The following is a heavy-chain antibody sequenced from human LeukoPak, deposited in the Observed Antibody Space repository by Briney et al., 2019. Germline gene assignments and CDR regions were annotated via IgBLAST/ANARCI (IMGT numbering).Heavy chain of an antibody. Sequence: GGSLRLSCAASGFTFSSYAMSWVRQSPGKGLEWVSGILDSGYSTYYANSVKGRFTISRDNSNNTLYLQMNSLRAEDTAVYYCAKLGGHPLHNYYVGVWGKGTTVAVSS. CDR1: GFTFSSYA. CDR2: ILDSGYST. V-gene: IGHV3-23*01. CDR3: AKLGGHPLHNYYVGV. J-gene: IGHJ6*03. D-gene: IGHD3-16*01.